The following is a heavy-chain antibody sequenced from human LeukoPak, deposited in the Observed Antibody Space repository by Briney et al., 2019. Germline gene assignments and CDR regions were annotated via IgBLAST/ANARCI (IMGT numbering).Heavy chain of an antibody. D-gene: IGHD2-2*02. J-gene: IGHJ4*02. CDR3: AKGSGSSCDTALDY. Sequence: AGGSLRLSCAASGFTFSSYWMSWVRQAPGKGLEWVANIKQDGSEKYYVDSVKGRFTISRDNAKNSLYLQMNSLRAEDTAVYSCAKGSGSSCDTALDYWGQGTLVTVSS. V-gene: IGHV3-7*03. CDR2: IKQDGSEK. CDR1: GFTFSSYW.